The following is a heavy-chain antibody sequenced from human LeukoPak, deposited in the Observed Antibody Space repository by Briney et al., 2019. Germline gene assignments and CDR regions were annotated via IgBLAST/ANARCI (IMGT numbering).Heavy chain of an antibody. J-gene: IGHJ4*02. V-gene: IGHV3-66*01. CDR2: IYSGGST. Sequence: QPGGSLRLSCAASGFTVSSNYMSWVRQAPGKGLEWVSVIYSGGSTYYADSVKGRFTISRDNSKNTLYLQMNSLRAEDTAVYYCARGGYGDYDALFFDYWGQGTLVTVSS. CDR3: ARGGYGDYDALFFDY. D-gene: IGHD4-17*01. CDR1: GFTVSSNY.